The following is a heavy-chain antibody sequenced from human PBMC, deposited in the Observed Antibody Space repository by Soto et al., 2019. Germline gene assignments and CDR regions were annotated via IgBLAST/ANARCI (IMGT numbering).Heavy chain of an antibody. CDR2: ISAYNGNT. J-gene: IGHJ4*02. Sequence: QIQPVQSGAEVKKPGASVKVSCKASGYTFTSYGISWVRQAPGQGLEWMGWISAYNGNTNYAQSLQGRVTMTTDTSTSTAFMELKSLRSDDTAMYYCAREGDSFMFREYWYGIDYWGQGTLVTVSS. CDR1: GYTFTSYG. D-gene: IGHD3-16*01. CDR3: AREGDSFMFREYWYGIDY. V-gene: IGHV1-18*01.